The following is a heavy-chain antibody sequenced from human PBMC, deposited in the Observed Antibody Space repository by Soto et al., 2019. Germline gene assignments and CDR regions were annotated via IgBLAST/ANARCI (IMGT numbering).Heavy chain of an antibody. Sequence: QVQLVESGGGVVQPGRSLRLSCAASGFTFSSYGMHWVRLAPGKGLEWVAVIWYDGSNKYYADSVKGRFTISRDNSKNTLYLQMNSLRAEDTAVYYCARDGGRVWAAFDIWVQGTMVTVSS. CDR1: GFTFSSYG. CDR2: IWYDGSNK. CDR3: ARDGGRVWAAFDI. J-gene: IGHJ3*02. D-gene: IGHD3-16*01. V-gene: IGHV3-33*01.